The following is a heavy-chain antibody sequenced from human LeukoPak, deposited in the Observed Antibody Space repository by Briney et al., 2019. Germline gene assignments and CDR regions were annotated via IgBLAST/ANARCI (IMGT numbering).Heavy chain of an antibody. CDR2: ISSGGSTI. CDR3: ARVPYYYGSGSYWNYYFDY. D-gene: IGHD3-10*01. J-gene: IGHJ4*02. Sequence: GGSLRLSCAASGFTFSSYEMNWVRQAPGKGLEWVSYISSGGSTIYYADSVKGRFTISRDNAKNSLYLQMNSLRAEDTAVYYCARVPYYYGSGSYWNYYFDYWGQGTLVTVSS. V-gene: IGHV3-48*03. CDR1: GFTFSSYE.